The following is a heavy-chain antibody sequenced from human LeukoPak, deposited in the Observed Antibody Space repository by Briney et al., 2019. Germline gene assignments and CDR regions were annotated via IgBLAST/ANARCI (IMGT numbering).Heavy chain of an antibody. Sequence: GGSLRLSCAASGFTFSSYWMSWVRQAPGKGLEWVANIKQDGSEKYYVDSVKGRFTISRDNAKNSLYLQMNSLRAEDTAVYYCAREGWWDSSGPNAFDIWGQGTMVTVSS. CDR1: GFTFSSYW. CDR3: AREGWWDSSGPNAFDI. V-gene: IGHV3-7*01. CDR2: IKQDGSEK. J-gene: IGHJ3*02. D-gene: IGHD3-22*01.